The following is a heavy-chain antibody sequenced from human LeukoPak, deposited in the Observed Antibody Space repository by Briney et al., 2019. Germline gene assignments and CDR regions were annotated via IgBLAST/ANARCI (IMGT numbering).Heavy chain of an antibody. V-gene: IGHV3-7*01. CDR2: IKQDGSEK. Sequence: GGSLRLSCAASGFTFSSYWMSWVRQAPGKGLEWVANIKQDGSEKYYVDSVKGRFTISRDNAKNSLYLQMNSLRAEDTAVYYCARGRYSGSYLLDYWGQGTLVTVSS. CDR3: ARGRYSGSYLLDY. CDR1: GFTFSSYW. J-gene: IGHJ4*02. D-gene: IGHD1-26*01.